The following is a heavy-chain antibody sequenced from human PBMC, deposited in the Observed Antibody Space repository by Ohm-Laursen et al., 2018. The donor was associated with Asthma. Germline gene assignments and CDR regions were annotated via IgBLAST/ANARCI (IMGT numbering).Heavy chain of an antibody. D-gene: IGHD5-18*01. CDR1: AGTFSSYA. CDR3: ARDGTYSYESYYGMDV. CDR2: IITIFGTA. J-gene: IGHJ6*02. Sequence: SVNLSRKASAGTFSSYAISSVRQAPGQGLEWLGGIITIFGTANYAQKLQGRVTITADESTSTAYMELSSLRTEDTAVYYCARDGTYSYESYYGMDVWGRGTTVTVS. V-gene: IGHV1-69*13.